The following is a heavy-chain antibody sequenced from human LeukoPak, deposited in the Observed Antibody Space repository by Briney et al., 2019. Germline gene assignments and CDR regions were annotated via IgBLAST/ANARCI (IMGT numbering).Heavy chain of an antibody. D-gene: IGHD6-19*01. CDR2: IFHSGST. CDR3: ARDTDLSSGWYPGWFDP. CDR1: GYSISSGYY. Sequence: SETLSLTCTVSGYSISSGYYWGWIRQPPGKGLEWIGSIFHSGSTYYNPSLKSRVTISVDTSKSQLSLKLSSVTAADTAIYYCARDTDLSSGWYPGWFDPWGQGTLVTVSS. J-gene: IGHJ5*02. V-gene: IGHV4-38-2*02.